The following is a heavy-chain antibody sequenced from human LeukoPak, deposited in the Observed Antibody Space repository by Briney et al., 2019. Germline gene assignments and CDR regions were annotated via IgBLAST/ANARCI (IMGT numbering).Heavy chain of an antibody. D-gene: IGHD3-16*01. Sequence: SETLSLTCTVSGGSISSYYWNWIRQSPGKGLEWIGYIYYSGSTNYNPSLKSRVTISADTSKNQFSLKLSSVTAADTAVYYCARGLGPYYFDYWGQGTLVTVSS. CDR3: ARGLGPYYFDY. CDR1: GGSISSYY. V-gene: IGHV4-59*01. CDR2: IYYSGST. J-gene: IGHJ4*02.